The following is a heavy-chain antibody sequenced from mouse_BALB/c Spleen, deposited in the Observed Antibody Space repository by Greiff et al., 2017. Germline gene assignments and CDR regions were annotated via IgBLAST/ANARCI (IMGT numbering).Heavy chain of an antibody. CDR2: ISSGSSTI. CDR3: ARSGGPLLRLPDYAMDY. CDR1: GFTFSSFG. V-gene: IGHV5-17*02. Sequence: EVQGVESGGGLVQPGGSRKLSCAASGFTFSSFGMHWVRQAPEKGLEWVAYISSGSSTIYYADTVKGRFTISRDNPTNTLFLQMTSLRSEDTAMYYCARSGGPLLRLPDYAMDYWGQGTSVTVSS. D-gene: IGHD1-2*01. J-gene: IGHJ4*01.